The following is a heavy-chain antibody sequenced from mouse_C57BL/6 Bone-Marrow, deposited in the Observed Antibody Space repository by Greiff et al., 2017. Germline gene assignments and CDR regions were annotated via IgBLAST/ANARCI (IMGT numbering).Heavy chain of an antibody. CDR1: GFTFSDYY. Sequence: DVMLVESGGGLVQPGGSLKLSCAASGFTFSDYYMYWVRQTPEKRLEWVAYISNGGGSTYYPDTVKGRFTISRDNAKNTLYLQMSRLKSEDTAMYYCASPAPGSSSYAMDYWGQGTSVTVSS. J-gene: IGHJ4*01. CDR2: ISNGGGST. CDR3: ASPAPGSSSYAMDY. V-gene: IGHV5-12*01. D-gene: IGHD1-1*01.